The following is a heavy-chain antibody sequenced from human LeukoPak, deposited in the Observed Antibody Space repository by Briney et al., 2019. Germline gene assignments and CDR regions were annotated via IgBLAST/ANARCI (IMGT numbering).Heavy chain of an antibody. CDR3: ARVEAAVVYFDY. Sequence: ASVKVSCKASGYTFTSYGISWVRQAPGQGLEWMGWISAYNGDTNYAQKLQGRVTMTTDTSTSTAYMELRSLRSDDTAVYYCARVEAAVVYFDYWGQGTLVTVSS. CDR2: ISAYNGDT. V-gene: IGHV1-18*01. D-gene: IGHD2-15*01. CDR1: GYTFTSYG. J-gene: IGHJ4*02.